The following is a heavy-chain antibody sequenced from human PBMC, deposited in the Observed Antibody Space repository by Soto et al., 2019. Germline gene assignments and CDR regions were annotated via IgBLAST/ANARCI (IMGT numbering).Heavy chain of an antibody. CDR2: IYYSGST. CDR3: ARHKSSGPPYYFDY. CDR1: GGSISSSSYY. V-gene: IGHV4-39*01. D-gene: IGHD6-19*01. Sequence: QLQLQESGPGLVKPSETLSLTCTVSGGSISSSSYYWGWIRQPPGKGLEWIGSIYYSGSTYYNPSLKSRVTISVDTSKNHFSLTLSSVTSADTAVYYCARHKSSGPPYYFDYWGQGTLVTVSS. J-gene: IGHJ4*02.